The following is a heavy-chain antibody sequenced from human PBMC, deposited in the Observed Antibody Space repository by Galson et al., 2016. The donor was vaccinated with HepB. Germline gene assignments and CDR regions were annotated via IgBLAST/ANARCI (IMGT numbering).Heavy chain of an antibody. CDR3: ARESDTSSYYGGFDP. Sequence: ETLSLTCTVSGGSTSGYYWSWIRQPPGKGLEWIGFTYSSGSTNYNPSLKSRVTISVDTSKNQFSLKLSSLTAADTAVYYCARESDTSSYYGGFDPWGQGTLVTVSS. CDR1: GGSTSGYY. J-gene: IGHJ5*02. D-gene: IGHD3-22*01. V-gene: IGHV4-59*01. CDR2: TYSSGST.